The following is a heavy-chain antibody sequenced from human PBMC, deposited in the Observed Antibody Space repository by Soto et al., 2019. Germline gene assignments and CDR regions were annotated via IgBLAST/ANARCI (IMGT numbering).Heavy chain of an antibody. Sequence: EVQLLESGGGLVQPGGSLRLSCAASGFTFSNYGMSWVRQAPGKGLAWVSVISDGGGSTFYADAVNGRFTIPRDNSKTKLYVQMNGLRADDKDVYYCAKDRGSSLSHWFDPWGQGTLVTGSS. CDR1: GFTFSNYG. J-gene: IGHJ5*02. CDR2: ISDGGGST. V-gene: IGHV3-23*01. D-gene: IGHD6-6*01. CDR3: AKDRGSSLSHWFDP.